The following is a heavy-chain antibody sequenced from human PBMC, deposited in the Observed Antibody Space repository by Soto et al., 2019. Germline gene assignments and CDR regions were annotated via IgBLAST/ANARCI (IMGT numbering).Heavy chain of an antibody. CDR3: ARLRVGATTYYYYGMDV. J-gene: IGHJ6*02. Sequence: QVQLVKSGAEVKKPGASVKVSCKASGYTFTSYYMHWVRQAPGQGLEWMGIINPSGGSTSYAQKFQGSVTMTRDTSTSTVYMELSSLRSEDTVVYYCARLRVGATTYYYYGMDVWGQGTTVTVSS. D-gene: IGHD1-26*01. CDR2: INPSGGST. V-gene: IGHV1-46*01. CDR1: GYTFTSYY.